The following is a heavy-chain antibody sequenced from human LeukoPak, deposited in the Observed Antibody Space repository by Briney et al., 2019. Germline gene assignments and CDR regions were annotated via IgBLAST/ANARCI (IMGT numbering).Heavy chain of an antibody. V-gene: IGHV3-53*01. J-gene: IGHJ3*02. CDR1: GFTVSSNY. D-gene: IGHD3-22*01. CDR2: IYSGGST. Sequence: GGSLRLSCAASGFTVSSNYMSWVRQAPGKGLERVSVIYSGGSTYYADSVKGRFTISRDNSKNTLYLQMNSLRAEDTAVYYCARDKYYDSSGYFGRGNRAFDIWGQGTMVTVSS. CDR3: ARDKYYDSSGYFGRGNRAFDI.